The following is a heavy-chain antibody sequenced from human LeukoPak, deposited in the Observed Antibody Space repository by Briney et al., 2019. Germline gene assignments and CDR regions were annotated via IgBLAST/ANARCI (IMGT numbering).Heavy chain of an antibody. CDR1: GFTFSSYA. V-gene: IGHV3-7*01. CDR2: IKQDGSEK. Sequence: PGGSLRLSCAASGFTFSSYAMSWVRQAPGKGLEWVANIKQDGSEKYYVDSVKGRFTISRDNAKNSLYLQMHSLRVEDTAVYYCARERSYDILTGYYEFDYWAREPWSPSPQ. J-gene: IGHJ4*02. D-gene: IGHD3-9*01. CDR3: ARERSYDILTGYYEFDY.